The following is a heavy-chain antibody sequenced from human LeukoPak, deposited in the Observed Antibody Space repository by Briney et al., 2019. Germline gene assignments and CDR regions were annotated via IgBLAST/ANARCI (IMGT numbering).Heavy chain of an antibody. J-gene: IGHJ4*02. Sequence: GGSLRLSCAASGFTFSSYSMNWVRQAPGKGLEWVSSISSSSSYIYYADSVKGRFTISRDNAKNSLFLQMNSLRAEDTAVYYCARPADCSGGSCYFGYWGQGTLVTVSS. CDR3: ARPADCSGGSCYFGY. V-gene: IGHV3-21*01. CDR1: GFTFSSYS. CDR2: ISSSSSYI. D-gene: IGHD2-15*01.